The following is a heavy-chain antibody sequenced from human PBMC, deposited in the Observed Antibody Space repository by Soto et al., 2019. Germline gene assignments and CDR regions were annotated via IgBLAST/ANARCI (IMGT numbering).Heavy chain of an antibody. D-gene: IGHD4-17*01. V-gene: IGHV4-34*01. CDR1: GGSFSGYY. CDR3: ARVTRWRYGDYVLHYYYYYMDV. J-gene: IGHJ6*03. CDR2: INHSGST. Sequence: SETLSLTCAVYGGSFSGYYWSWIRQPPGKGLEWIGEINHSGSTNYNPSLKSRVTISVDTSKNQFSLKLSSVTAADTAVYYCARVTRWRYGDYVLHYYYYYMDVWGKGTTVTVSS.